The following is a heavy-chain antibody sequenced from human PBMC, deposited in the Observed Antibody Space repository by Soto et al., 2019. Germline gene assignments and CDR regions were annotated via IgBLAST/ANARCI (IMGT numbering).Heavy chain of an antibody. CDR1: GFTFSSYA. V-gene: IGHV3-23*01. CDR3: AKVEITMVRGVISYWFDP. J-gene: IGHJ5*02. D-gene: IGHD3-10*01. CDR2: ISGSGGST. Sequence: GGSLRPSCAASGFTFSSYAMSWVRQAPGKGLEWVSAISGSGGSTYYADSVKGRFTISRDNSKNTLYLQMNSLRAEDTAVYYCAKVEITMVRGVISYWFDPWGQGTLVTVSS.